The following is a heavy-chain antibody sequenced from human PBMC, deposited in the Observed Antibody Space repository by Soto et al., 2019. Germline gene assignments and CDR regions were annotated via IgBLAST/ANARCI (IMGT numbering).Heavy chain of an antibody. D-gene: IGHD2-15*01. CDR3: AIYSGV. V-gene: IGHV3-74*01. Sequence: EVQLVESGGDLVQPGGSLRLSCAASGLTFSSHWMHWVRQAPGKGLVWVSHINGDGSTTRYANYVKGRFTISRHNAKNTLYLRMDSLRAEDTAVYYCAIYSGVWGQGTTVTVSS. CDR2: INGDGSTT. CDR1: GLTFSSHW. J-gene: IGHJ6*02.